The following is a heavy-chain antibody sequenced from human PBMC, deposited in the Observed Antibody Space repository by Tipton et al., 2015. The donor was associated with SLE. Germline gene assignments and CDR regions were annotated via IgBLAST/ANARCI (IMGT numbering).Heavy chain of an antibody. Sequence: SLRLSCVASGFTFDDYGMTWVRQAPGKGLEWVAGVSRNGDRTSHTDSVKGRFTISRDNAKNSLYLQMNSLRTEDTAFYYCARGGGSGTYRAGGRTLNYFHIEVWGKGTTVAVSS. CDR3: ARGGGSGTYRAGGRTLNYFHIEV. CDR2: VSRNGDRT. CDR1: GFTFDDYG. J-gene: IGHJ6*03. V-gene: IGHV3-20*04. D-gene: IGHD3-10*01.